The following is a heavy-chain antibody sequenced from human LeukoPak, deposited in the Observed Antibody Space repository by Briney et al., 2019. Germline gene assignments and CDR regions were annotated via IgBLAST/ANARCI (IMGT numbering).Heavy chain of an antibody. J-gene: IGHJ4*02. CDR3: AGEILGGFNPGAY. D-gene: IGHD1-14*01. CDR2: IHRSGSP. Sequence: PSETLSLTYTVSLDSTTSNFWSWVRQPPGKGLEWIGEIHRSGSPNYNPSLQSRVTISIDRSRNQIALELSSVTAADTAVYYCAGEILGGFNPGAYWGQGTLVTVSS. V-gene: IGHV4-4*02. CDR1: LDSTTSNF.